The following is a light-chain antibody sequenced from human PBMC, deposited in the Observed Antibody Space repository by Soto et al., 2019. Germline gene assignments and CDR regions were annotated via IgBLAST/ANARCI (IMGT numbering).Light chain of an antibody. CDR3: QQYGSSSWT. J-gene: IGKJ1*01. V-gene: IGKV3-20*01. CDR2: GAS. CDR1: QSVGSSY. Sequence: EIVLTQSPGNLSLSPGERATLSCRASQSVGSSYLAWYQQKPGQAPRLLIYGASNRATGIPDRFSGSGSGTDFTLTVSRLETEDFAVYYCQQYGSSSWTFGQGTKVDIK.